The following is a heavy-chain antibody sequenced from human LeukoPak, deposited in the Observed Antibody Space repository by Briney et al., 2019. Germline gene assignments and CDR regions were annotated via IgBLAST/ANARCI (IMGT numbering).Heavy chain of an antibody. D-gene: IGHD4-17*01. CDR1: GGSISSYY. Sequence: SETLSLTCTVSGGSISSYYWSWIRQPPGKGLEWIGYIYYSGSTNYNPSLKSRVTISVDTSKNQFSLKLSSVTAADTAVYYCASLYCDYVGLAYWGQGTLVTVSS. CDR3: ASLYCDYVGLAY. J-gene: IGHJ4*02. V-gene: IGHV4-59*01. CDR2: IYYSGST.